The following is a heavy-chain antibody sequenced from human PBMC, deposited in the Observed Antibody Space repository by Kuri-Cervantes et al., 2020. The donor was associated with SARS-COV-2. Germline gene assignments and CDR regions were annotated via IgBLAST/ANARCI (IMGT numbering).Heavy chain of an antibody. CDR1: GGSISSSSYY. Sequence: GSLRLSCTVSGGSISSSSYYWGWIRQPPGKGLEWIGSIYYSGSTYYNPSLKSRVTISVDTSKNQFSLKLSSVTAADTAVYYCARDGGIAAATSEGAFDIWGQGTMVTVSS. CDR3: ARDGGIAAATSEGAFDI. CDR2: IYYSGST. V-gene: IGHV4-39*02. J-gene: IGHJ3*02. D-gene: IGHD6-13*01.